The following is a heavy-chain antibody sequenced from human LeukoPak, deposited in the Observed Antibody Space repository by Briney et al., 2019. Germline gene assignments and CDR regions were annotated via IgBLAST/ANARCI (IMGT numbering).Heavy chain of an antibody. Sequence: SETLSLTCTVSGGSISSYYWSWIRQPAGKGLEWIGRIYTSGSTNYNPSLKSRVTMSVDTSKNQFSLKLSSVTAADTAVYYCARDRGLYSGSYFDYYYYYMDVWGKGTTVTVSS. D-gene: IGHD1-26*01. CDR2: IYTSGST. J-gene: IGHJ6*03. CDR1: GGSISSYY. CDR3: ARDRGLYSGSYFDYYYYYMDV. V-gene: IGHV4-4*07.